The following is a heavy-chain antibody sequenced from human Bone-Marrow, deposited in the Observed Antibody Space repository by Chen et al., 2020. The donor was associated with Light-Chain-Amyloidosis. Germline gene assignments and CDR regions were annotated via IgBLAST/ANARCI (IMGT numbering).Heavy chain of an antibody. J-gene: IGHJ3*01. CDR1: GFTFYTHW. D-gene: IGHD1-26*01. CDR3: ARDINPAYNGMYYDAFDV. Sequence: EMPVVEAGGGLVQPGGSLGLSCAAPGFTFYTHWMTWVRQVPGKGPEWVANMNRDGSKSYYVDSVQGRFIISRDNAKNSLFLQMNNVRAEDTAVYYCARDINPAYNGMYYDAFDVWGHGTMVTVSS. CDR2: MNRDGSKS. V-gene: IGHV3-7*03.